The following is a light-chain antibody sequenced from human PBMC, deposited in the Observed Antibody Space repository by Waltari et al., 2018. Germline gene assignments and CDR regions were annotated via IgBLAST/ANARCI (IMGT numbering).Light chain of an antibody. J-gene: IGLJ3*02. Sequence: QSALTQPASVSGSPGQSITISCTGSSSDVGAYHYVSWYQQHPGKAPKLMIYDVTNRPSGVSNRFSGSKSGNTASLTISGLQADDEADYYCCSYAGTSTFVVFGGGTKLTVL. CDR3: CSYAGTSTFVV. CDR2: DVT. CDR1: SSDVGAYHY. V-gene: IGLV2-23*02.